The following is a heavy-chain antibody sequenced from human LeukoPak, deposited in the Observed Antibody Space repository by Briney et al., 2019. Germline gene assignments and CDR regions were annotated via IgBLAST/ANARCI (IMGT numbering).Heavy chain of an antibody. J-gene: IGHJ4*02. CDR3: VRERFGAYVEN. D-gene: IGHD3-10*01. V-gene: IGHV3-53*01. CDR2: AYGGGNT. Sequence: PGGSLRLSYAASGFTVSNNRMSWVRQAPGKGLEWVSTAYGGGNTAYADSVKGRFTISRDTSKNTLLLQMNSLRAEDTAVYFCVRERFGAYVENWGQGALVTVSS. CDR1: GFTVSNNR.